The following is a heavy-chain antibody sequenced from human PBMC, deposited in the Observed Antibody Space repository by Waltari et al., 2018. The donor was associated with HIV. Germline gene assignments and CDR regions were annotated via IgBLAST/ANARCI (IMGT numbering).Heavy chain of an antibody. CDR2: IGKNNGNP. V-gene: IGHV1-18*04. J-gene: IGHJ4*02. CDR1: GYNFGGYG. Sequence: QIQLVQSGAEVKKPGASVKVSCQASGYNFGGYGISWVRQVAGQGLEWMGWIGKNNGNPKYGQKFQDTATMTTDPTRSTAYMELRSLRSDDTAVFYCARSARSQDQQLVSFFDYWGQGTLVIVSS. CDR3: ARSARSQDQQLVSFFDY. D-gene: IGHD3-3*01.